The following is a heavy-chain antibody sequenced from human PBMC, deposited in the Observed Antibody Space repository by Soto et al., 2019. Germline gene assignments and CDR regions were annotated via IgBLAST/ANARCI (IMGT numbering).Heavy chain of an antibody. V-gene: IGHV1-18*04. J-gene: IGHJ5*02. CDR3: ARDRHTAMVSINWFDP. CDR1: GYTFTSYG. CDR2: ISAYNGNT. D-gene: IGHD5-18*01. Sequence: ASVKVSCKASGYTFTSYGISWVRRAPGQGLEWMGWISAYNGNTNYTQKLQGRVTMTTDTSTSTAYMELRSLRSDDTAVYYCARDRHTAMVSINWFDPWGQGTLVTVSS.